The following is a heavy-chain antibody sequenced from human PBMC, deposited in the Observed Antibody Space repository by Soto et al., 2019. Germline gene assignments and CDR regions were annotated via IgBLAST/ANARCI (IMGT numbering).Heavy chain of an antibody. CDR2: INHSGST. J-gene: IGHJ3*01. Sequence: QVQLQQWGAGLLKPSETLSLTCAVYGGSFSGYYWSWIRQPQGKGLEWIGEINHSGSTNYNPSLKSRFTISVDTSKNQFSLKLSAVTAADTAVYYCARPRIQIWYQRGAFDLWGQGAMVTVSS. D-gene: IGHD5-18*01. CDR3: ARPRIQIWYQRGAFDL. CDR1: GGSFSGYY. V-gene: IGHV4-34*01.